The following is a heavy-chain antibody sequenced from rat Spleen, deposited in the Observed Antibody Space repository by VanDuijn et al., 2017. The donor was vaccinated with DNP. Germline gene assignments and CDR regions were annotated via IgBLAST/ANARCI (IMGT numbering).Heavy chain of an antibody. D-gene: IGHD1-7*01. Sequence: QVQLKESGPDLVQPSQTLSLTCTVSGFSLTTYGVSWVRLPPGKGLEWIGEIWSGGSTHYNPALESRLSISRDTFKSQVFLKMNSLQTGETAMYFCARDPHTDYWGQGVMVTVSS. V-gene: IGHV2-15*01. CDR2: IWSGGST. J-gene: IGHJ2*01. CDR1: GFSLTTYG. CDR3: ARDPHTDY.